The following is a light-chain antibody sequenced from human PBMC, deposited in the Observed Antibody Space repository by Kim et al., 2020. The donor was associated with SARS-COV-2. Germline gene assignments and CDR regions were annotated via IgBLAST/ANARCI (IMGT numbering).Light chain of an antibody. CDR1: TSNIGNNN. V-gene: IGLV1-44*01. CDR2: GND. Sequence: QSVLTQPPSVSGTPGQRITVSCSGSTSNIGNNNVNWYQQFPGTAPRLLIYGNDRRPSGVPDRFSGSKSGTSASLAISGLQSEDEADYYCAAWDDSLNGQGVFGGGTKVTVL. CDR3: AAWDDSLNGQGV. J-gene: IGLJ3*02.